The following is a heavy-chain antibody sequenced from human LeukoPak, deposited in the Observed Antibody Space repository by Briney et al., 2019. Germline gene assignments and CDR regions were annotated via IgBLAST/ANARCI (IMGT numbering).Heavy chain of an antibody. CDR3: AKVGAAATGFPFDY. Sequence: GGSLRLSCAASGFTFSSYAMSCVRQAPGKGLEWGSAISGRGGGTYYADSVKGRFTISRDNSKNTLYLQMNSLRAEDTAVYYCAKVGAAATGFPFDYWGQGTLVTVSS. J-gene: IGHJ4*02. D-gene: IGHD2-15*01. CDR1: GFTFSSYA. V-gene: IGHV3-23*01. CDR2: ISGRGGGT.